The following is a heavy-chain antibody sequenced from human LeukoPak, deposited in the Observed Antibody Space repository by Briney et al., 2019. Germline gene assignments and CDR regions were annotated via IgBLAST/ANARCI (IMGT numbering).Heavy chain of an antibody. Sequence: GASVKVSCKASGYTFTGYYMRWVRQAPGQGLEWMGRINPNSGGTNYAQKFQGRVTMTRDTSISTAYMELSRLRSDDTAVYYCAKDPESGTWGSFDYWGQGTLVTVSS. CDR1: GYTFTGYY. J-gene: IGHJ4*02. CDR2: INPNSGGT. D-gene: IGHD1-26*01. V-gene: IGHV1-2*06. CDR3: AKDPESGTWGSFDY.